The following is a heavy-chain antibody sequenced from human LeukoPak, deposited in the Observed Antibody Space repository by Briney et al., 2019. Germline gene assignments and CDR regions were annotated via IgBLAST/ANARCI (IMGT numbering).Heavy chain of an antibody. V-gene: IGHV4-61*02. J-gene: IGHJ4*02. D-gene: IGHD6-19*01. CDR2: IYTSGST. CDR3: ARDLVAVAGTEYYFDY. Sequence: PSQTLSLTCTVSGGSISSGSYYWSWIRQPAGKGLEWIGRIYTSGSTNYNPSLKSRVNISVDTSKNQFSLKLSSVTAADTAVYYCARDLVAVAGTEYYFDYWGQGTLVTVSS. CDR1: GGSISSGSYY.